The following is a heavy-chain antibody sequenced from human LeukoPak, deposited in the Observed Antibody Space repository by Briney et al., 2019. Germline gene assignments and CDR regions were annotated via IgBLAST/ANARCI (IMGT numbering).Heavy chain of an antibody. CDR2: INSDGSST. D-gene: IGHD2-21*02. Sequence: PGGSLRLSCAASGFTFSSYWMHWVRQAPGKGLVWVSRINSDGSSTSYADSVKGRFTISRDNAKNTLYLQMNSLRAEDTAVYYCARDRSGGDFSWVIDPWGQGTLVTVSS. CDR1: GFTFSSYW. J-gene: IGHJ5*02. CDR3: ARDRSGGDFSWVIDP. V-gene: IGHV3-74*01.